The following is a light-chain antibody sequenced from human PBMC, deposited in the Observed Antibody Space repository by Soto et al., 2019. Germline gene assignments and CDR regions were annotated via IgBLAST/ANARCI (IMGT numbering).Light chain of an antibody. CDR1: QSVSSN. J-gene: IGKJ4*01. Sequence: EIVMTQSPATLSVSPGERATLSCRASQSVSSNLAWYQQKPGQAPRLLIYGASTRATGIPARFSGSGSGTEFTLPISSLQSEDFAVYSGQQNNTWPPITSGGGTKVEIK. CDR2: GAS. V-gene: IGKV3-15*01. CDR3: QQNNTWPPIT.